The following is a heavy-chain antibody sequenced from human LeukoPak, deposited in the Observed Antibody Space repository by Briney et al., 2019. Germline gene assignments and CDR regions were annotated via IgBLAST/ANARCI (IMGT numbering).Heavy chain of an antibody. J-gene: IGHJ4*02. CDR3: AKVPRYCSGGSCHGGYFDY. Sequence: GGSLRLSCAASGFTFSNCAMTWVRQAPGKGLDWVSGISADGDITYYVDSVKGRFTISRDNSKNTLYLQMSSLRAEDTAVYYCAKVPRYCSGGSCHGGYFDYWGQGTLVTVSS. D-gene: IGHD2-15*01. CDR2: ISADGDIT. CDR1: GFTFSNCA. V-gene: IGHV3-23*01.